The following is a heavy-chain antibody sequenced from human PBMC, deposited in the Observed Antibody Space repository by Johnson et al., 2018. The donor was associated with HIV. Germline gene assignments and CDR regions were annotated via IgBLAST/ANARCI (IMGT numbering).Heavy chain of an antibody. CDR1: GFTFSDYY. CDR2: ISSSGTTV. V-gene: IGHV3-11*01. D-gene: IGHD6-19*01. Sequence: QMLLVESGGGVVHPGRSLRLSCAASGFTFSDYYMSWIRQTPGKGLEWVSYISSSGTTVYNADSVKGRFTISRDNAKNSLYLQMNSLRAEDTALYYCARFLAGTAMVGDAFDIWGQGTMVTVSS. J-gene: IGHJ3*02. CDR3: ARFLAGTAMVGDAFDI.